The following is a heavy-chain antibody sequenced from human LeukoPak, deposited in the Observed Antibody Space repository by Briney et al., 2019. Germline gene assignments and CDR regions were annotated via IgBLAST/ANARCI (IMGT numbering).Heavy chain of an antibody. Sequence: SETLSLTCTVSGGSISSSSYYWGWIRQPPGKGLEWIGSIYYSGSTYYNPSLKSRVTISVDTSKNQFSLKLSSVTAADTAVYYCARVGGYDGEIYYYYYMDVWGKGTTVTVSS. V-gene: IGHV4-39*07. CDR1: GGSISSSSYY. CDR2: IYYSGST. D-gene: IGHD5-12*01. CDR3: ARVGGYDGEIYYYYYMDV. J-gene: IGHJ6*03.